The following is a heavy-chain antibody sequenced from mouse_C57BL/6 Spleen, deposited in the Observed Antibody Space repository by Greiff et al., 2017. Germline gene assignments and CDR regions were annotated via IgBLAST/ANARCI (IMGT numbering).Heavy chain of an antibody. CDR1: GYTFTSYG. J-gene: IGHJ3*01. Sequence: QVQLQQSGAELARPGASVKLSCTASGYTFTSYGISWVKQRTGQGLEWIGEIYPRSGNTYYNEKFKGKATLTADKSSSTAYMELRSLTSEDSAVYFCANYYGSSYQFAYWGQGTLVTVSA. CDR2: IYPRSGNT. D-gene: IGHD1-1*01. V-gene: IGHV1-81*01. CDR3: ANYYGSSYQFAY.